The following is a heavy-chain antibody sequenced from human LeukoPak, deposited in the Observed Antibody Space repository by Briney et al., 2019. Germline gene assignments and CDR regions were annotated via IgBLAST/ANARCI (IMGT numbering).Heavy chain of an antibody. D-gene: IGHD3-22*01. J-gene: IGHJ6*02. CDR2: IYTSGST. V-gene: IGHV4-61*02. CDR1: GGSISSGSYY. CDR3: AREKYYDSSGYSLGGYYYYGMDV. Sequence: SQTLSLTCTVSGGSISSGSYYWSWLRQPAGKGLEWIGRIYTSGSTNYNPSLKSRVTVSVDTSKNQFSLKLSSVTAADTAVYYCAREKYYDSSGYSLGGYYYYGMDVWGQGTTVTVSS.